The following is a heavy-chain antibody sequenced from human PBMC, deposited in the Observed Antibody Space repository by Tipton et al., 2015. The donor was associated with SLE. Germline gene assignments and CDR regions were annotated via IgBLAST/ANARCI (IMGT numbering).Heavy chain of an antibody. J-gene: IGHJ1*01. CDR3: ARTGYSSSWLYFQH. D-gene: IGHD6-13*01. V-gene: IGHV4-34*01. CDR2: IKHSGST. CDR1: GGSFSGYY. Sequence: TLSLTCAVYGGSFSGYYWSWIRQPPGTGLELSGEIKHSGSTNYNPSLKSRVTISVDTSKNQFSLKLSSVTAADTAVYYCARTGYSSSWLYFQHWGQGTLVSVSS.